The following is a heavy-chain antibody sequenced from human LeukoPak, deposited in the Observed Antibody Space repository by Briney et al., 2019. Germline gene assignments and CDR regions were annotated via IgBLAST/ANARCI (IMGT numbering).Heavy chain of an antibody. J-gene: IGHJ4*02. CDR2: INPNSGGT. D-gene: IGHD3-22*01. V-gene: IGHV1-2*02. CDR3: ARSYDSSGYPPYFDY. Sequence: ASVKVSCKASGYTFTGYYMHWVRQAPGQGLEWMGWINPNSGGTNYAQKFQGRVTMTRDTSISTAYMELSRPRSDDTAVYYCARSYDSSGYPPYFDYWGQGTLVTVSS. CDR1: GYTFTGYY.